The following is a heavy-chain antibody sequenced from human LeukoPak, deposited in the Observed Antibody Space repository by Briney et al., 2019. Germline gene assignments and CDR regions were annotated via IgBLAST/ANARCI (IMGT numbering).Heavy chain of an antibody. V-gene: IGHV3-23*01. CDR1: GLTFSSYA. D-gene: IGHD1-26*01. J-gene: IGHJ4*02. Sequence: GGSLRLSCAASGLTFSSYAMSWVRQAPGKGLEWVSAISGSGGSTYYADSVKGRFTISRDNSKNTLYLQMNSLRAEDTAVYYCAKAPDSGSYVTIYFDYWGQGTLVTVSS. CDR3: AKAPDSGSYVTIYFDY. CDR2: ISGSGGST.